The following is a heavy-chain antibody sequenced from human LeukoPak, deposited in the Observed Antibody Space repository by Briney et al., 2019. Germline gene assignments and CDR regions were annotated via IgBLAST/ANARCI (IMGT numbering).Heavy chain of an antibody. CDR2: IIPIFGTA. D-gene: IGHD1-26*01. Sequence: SVKVSCKASGGTFSSYAISWVRQAPGQGLEWMGGIIPIFGTANYAQKFQGRVTITADESTSTAYMELSSLRSEDTAVYYCARTMVVGAPDGAFDIWGQGTMVTVSS. V-gene: IGHV1-69*13. CDR3: ARTMVVGAPDGAFDI. J-gene: IGHJ3*02. CDR1: GGTFSSYA.